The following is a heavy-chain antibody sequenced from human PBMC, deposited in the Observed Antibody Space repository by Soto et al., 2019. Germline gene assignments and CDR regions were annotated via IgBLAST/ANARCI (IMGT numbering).Heavy chain of an antibody. CDR1: GFTFSSYG. V-gene: IGHV3-33*01. Sequence: QVQLVESGGGVVQPGRSLRLSCAASGFTFSSYGMHWVRQAPGKGLEWVAVIWYDGSNKYYAVSVKGRFTISRDNSKNPLYEQKNSMRAEDTAVYYWAGGENGGRGFDYCVQGTLVTVCS. J-gene: IGHJ4*02. CDR3: AGGENGGRGFDY. CDR2: IWYDGSNK. D-gene: IGHD1-26*01.